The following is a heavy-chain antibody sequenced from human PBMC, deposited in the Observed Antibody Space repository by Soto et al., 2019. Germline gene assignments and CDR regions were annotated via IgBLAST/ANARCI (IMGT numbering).Heavy chain of an antibody. CDR3: ATGGQLSAEVTGISFSF. CDR1: GYTLRELS. Sequence: ASVKVSCKVSGYTLRELSLHWVRQAPGKGLEWLAGYGPAKDETLYAQTVKGRITVTEDTSAVTAYMELRGLTFDDSAVYYCATGGQLSAEVTGISFSFWGQGTRVTVSS. V-gene: IGHV1-24*01. D-gene: IGHD2-21*02. CDR2: YGPAKDET. J-gene: IGHJ4*02.